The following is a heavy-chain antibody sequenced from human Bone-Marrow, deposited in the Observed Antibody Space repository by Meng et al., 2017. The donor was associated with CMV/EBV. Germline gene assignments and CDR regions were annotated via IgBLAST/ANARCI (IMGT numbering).Heavy chain of an antibody. Sequence: GESLKISCVASGFTFTTYSMNWVRQVPGRGLEWVSSISSSSIYIDYADSMKGRFTISRDNAKNSLYLQMNSLRAEDTAVYYCARDHESSYGLGYYYYYGMDVWGQGTTVTVSS. CDR2: ISSSSIYI. V-gene: IGHV3-21*01. CDR3: ARDHESSYGLGYYYYYGMDV. J-gene: IGHJ6*02. CDR1: GFTFTTYS. D-gene: IGHD5-18*01.